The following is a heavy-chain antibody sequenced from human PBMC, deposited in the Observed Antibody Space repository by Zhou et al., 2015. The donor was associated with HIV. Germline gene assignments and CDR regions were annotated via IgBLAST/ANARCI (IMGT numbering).Heavy chain of an antibody. CDR3: ARFDLQEMGYYGMDV. Sequence: QVQLVQSGAEVKKPGSSVKVSCKASGGTFSSYTISWVRQAPGQGLEWMGRIIPILGIANYAQKFQGRVTITADKSTSTAYMELSSLRSEDTAVYYCARFDLQEMGYYGMDVWGQGTTVTVSS. D-gene: IGHD2-8*01. V-gene: IGHV1-69*02. CDR2: IIPILGIA. J-gene: IGHJ6*02. CDR1: GGTFSSYT.